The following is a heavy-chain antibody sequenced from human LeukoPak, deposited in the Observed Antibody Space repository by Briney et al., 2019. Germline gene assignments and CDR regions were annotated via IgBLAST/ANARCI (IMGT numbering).Heavy chain of an antibody. CDR2: INPNSGGT. CDR3: VTDIVVVPAAMVAEDEYFQH. D-gene: IGHD2-2*01. J-gene: IGHJ1*01. CDR1: GYTFTGYY. Sequence: GASVKVSCKASGYTFTGYYMHWVRQAPGQGLEWMGWINPNSGGTNYAQKFQGRVTMTRDTSISTAYMELSRLRSDDTAVFYCVTDIVVVPAAMVAEDEYFQHWGQGTLVTVSS. V-gene: IGHV1-2*02.